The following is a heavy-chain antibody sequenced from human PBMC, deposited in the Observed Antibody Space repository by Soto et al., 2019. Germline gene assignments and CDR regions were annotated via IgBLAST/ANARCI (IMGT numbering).Heavy chain of an antibody. J-gene: IGHJ3*02. CDR1: GFTFSSYA. V-gene: IGHV3-23*01. D-gene: IGHD3-22*01. Sequence: PGGSLRLSCAASGFTFSSYAMSWVRQAPGKGLEWVSAISGSGGSTYYADSVKGRFTISRDNSKNTLYLQMNSLRAEDTAVYYCAKDLGDYDSSGSFDAFDIWGQGTMVTVSS. CDR3: AKDLGDYDSSGSFDAFDI. CDR2: ISGSGGST.